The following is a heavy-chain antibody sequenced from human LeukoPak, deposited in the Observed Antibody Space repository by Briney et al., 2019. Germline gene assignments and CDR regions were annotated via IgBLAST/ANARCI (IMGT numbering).Heavy chain of an antibody. D-gene: IGHD2-2*01. V-gene: IGHV4-39*07. CDR2: FYFSGST. Sequence: SETLSLTCTVSGGSFSTTSDYWGWIRQPPGKGLEWIGTFYFSGSTYYNPSLKSRVTISVDTSKNQFSLKLSSVTAADTAVYYCARDDSIYCSSTSCHLDPWGQGTLVTVSS. J-gene: IGHJ5*02. CDR3: ARDDSIYCSSTSCHLDP. CDR1: GGSFSTTSDY.